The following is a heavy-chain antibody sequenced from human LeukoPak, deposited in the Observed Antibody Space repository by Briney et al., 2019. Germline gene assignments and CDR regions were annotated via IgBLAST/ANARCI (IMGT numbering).Heavy chain of an antibody. V-gene: IGHV5-51*01. CDR3: ARRSIAAAGTWNWFDP. CDR1: GYSFTSYW. D-gene: IGHD6-13*01. CDR2: IYPGDSDT. J-gene: IGHJ5*02. Sequence: GESLKISCKGSGYSFTSYWIGWVRQMPGKGLEWVGIIYPGDSDTRYSPSFQGQVTISADKSISTAYLQWSSLKASDTVMYYCARRSIAAAGTWNWFDPWGQGTLVTVSS.